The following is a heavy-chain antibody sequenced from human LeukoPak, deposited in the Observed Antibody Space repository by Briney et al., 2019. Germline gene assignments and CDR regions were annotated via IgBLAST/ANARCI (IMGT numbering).Heavy chain of an antibody. Sequence: PGGSLRLSCAASGFTFSSYAMGWVRQAPGKGLEWVSLISGSGGSTYYADSAKGRFTVSRDNSKNTECLQMNSLRAEDTAIYYCAKDDDDGDHVVVDHWGQGTLVTVSS. J-gene: IGHJ4*02. V-gene: IGHV3-23*01. CDR3: AKDDDDGDHVVVDH. D-gene: IGHD4-17*01. CDR2: ISGSGGST. CDR1: GFTFSSYA.